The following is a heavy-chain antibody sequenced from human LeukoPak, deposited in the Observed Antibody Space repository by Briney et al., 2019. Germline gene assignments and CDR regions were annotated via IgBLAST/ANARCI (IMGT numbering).Heavy chain of an antibody. V-gene: IGHV4-38-2*01. CDR3: ARLYSGVTRPFDY. D-gene: IGHD4-23*01. J-gene: IGHJ4*02. CDR1: GYSMSSGYY. CDR2: IYHSGST. Sequence: SETLSLACAVSGYSMSSGYYGGGSRQPPGKGVEWIGSIYHSGSTKYNPCLKRRVTISVETTKNQFSLKLSSVTAADTAVYYCARLYSGVTRPFDYWGQGTLVTVSS.